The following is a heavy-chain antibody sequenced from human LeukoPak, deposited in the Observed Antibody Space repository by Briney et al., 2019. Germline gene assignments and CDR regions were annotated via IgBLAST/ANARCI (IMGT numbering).Heavy chain of an antibody. D-gene: IGHD5-12*01. V-gene: IGHV4-59*08. J-gene: IGHJ4*02. CDR2: IYYSGST. CDR3: ARGYSGYELDY. CDR1: GGSISSYY. Sequence: PSETLSLTCTVSGGSISSYYWSWIRQPPGKGLEWIGYIYYSGSTNYNPSLKSRVTISVDTSKNQFSLKLSSVTAADTAVYYCARGYSGYELDYWGQGTLVTVSS.